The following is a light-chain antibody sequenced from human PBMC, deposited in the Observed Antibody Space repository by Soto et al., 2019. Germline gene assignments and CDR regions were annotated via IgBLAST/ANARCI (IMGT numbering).Light chain of an antibody. J-gene: IGKJ4*01. Sequence: DIQMTQSPSSLSASVGDRVTITCRASQSISSYLNWYQQKPGNAPKLLLYAASSLQSGVPSRFSGTGSGTDFTRTISSLQPDDFETYYCQQRYSTPHPFGGGTKVAIK. CDR1: QSISSY. CDR3: QQRYSTPHP. CDR2: AAS. V-gene: IGKV1-39*01.